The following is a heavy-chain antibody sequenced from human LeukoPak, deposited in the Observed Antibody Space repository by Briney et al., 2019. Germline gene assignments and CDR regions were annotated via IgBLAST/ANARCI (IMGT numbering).Heavy chain of an antibody. Sequence: PSETLSLTCTVPGGSITSSDHYWGWIRQPPGKGLEWIGSIYYSGSTYYNPSLKSRVTISVDTSKNQFSLKLSSVTAADTAVYYCARQAVAGYYFDYWGQGTLVTVSS. CDR3: ARQAVAGYYFDY. J-gene: IGHJ4*02. D-gene: IGHD6-19*01. CDR1: GGSITSSDHY. V-gene: IGHV4-39*01. CDR2: IYYSGST.